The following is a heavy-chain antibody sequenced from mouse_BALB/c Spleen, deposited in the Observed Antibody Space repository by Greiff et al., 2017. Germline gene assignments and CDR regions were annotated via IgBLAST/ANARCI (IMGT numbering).Heavy chain of an antibody. V-gene: IGHV3-6*02. CDR2: ISYDGSN. J-gene: IGHJ2*01. CDR3: ARGGVRLYFDY. Sequence: VQLKQSGPGLVKPSQSLSLTCSVTGYSITSGYYWNWIRQFPGNKLEWMGYISYDGSNNYNPSLKNRISITRDTSKNQFFLKLNSVTTEDTATYYCARGGVRLYFDYWGQGTTLTVSS. CDR1: GYSITSGYY. D-gene: IGHD2-14*01.